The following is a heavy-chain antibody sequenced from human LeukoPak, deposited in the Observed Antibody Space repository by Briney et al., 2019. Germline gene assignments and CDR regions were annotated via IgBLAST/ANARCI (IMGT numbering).Heavy chain of an antibody. V-gene: IGHV3-30*03. CDR3: ARDGEDPVVVPAARYGMDV. CDR2: XXXXGSNK. D-gene: IGHD2-2*01. CDR1: GFNFNSYG. J-gene: IGHJ6*01. Sequence: PGGSLRLSCAASGFNFNSYGMHWVRQAPGKGLXXXXXXXXXGSNKYHGDSVKGRFTISRDNSKNTLYLQINSLRGEDTAVYYCARDGEDPVVVPAARYGMDVWGQGTTVTVSS.